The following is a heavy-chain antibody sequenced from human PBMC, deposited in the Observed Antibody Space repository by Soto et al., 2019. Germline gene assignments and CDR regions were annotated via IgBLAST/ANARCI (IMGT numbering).Heavy chain of an antibody. D-gene: IGHD3-10*01. V-gene: IGHV3-64D*06. Sequence: PGGSLRLSCSASGFTFSSYAMHWVRQAPGKGLEYVSAISSNGGSTYYADSVKGRFTISRDNSKNTLYLQMSSLRAEDTAVYYCVKLPFRGVIISYYFDYWGQGTLVTVSS. CDR1: GFTFSSYA. CDR3: VKLPFRGVIISYYFDY. CDR2: ISSNGGST. J-gene: IGHJ4*02.